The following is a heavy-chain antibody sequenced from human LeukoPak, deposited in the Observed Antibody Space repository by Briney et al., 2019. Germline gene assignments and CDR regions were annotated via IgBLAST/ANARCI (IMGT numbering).Heavy chain of an antibody. Sequence: ASVKVSCKASGGTFSSYAISWVRQAPGQGLEWMGGIIPIFGTANYAQKFQGRVTMTRDTSTSTVYMELSSLRSEDTAVYYCARRGIAAVGYFDYWGQGTLVTVSS. J-gene: IGHJ4*02. CDR3: ARRGIAAVGYFDY. D-gene: IGHD6-13*01. V-gene: IGHV1-69*05. CDR2: IIPIFGTA. CDR1: GGTFSSYA.